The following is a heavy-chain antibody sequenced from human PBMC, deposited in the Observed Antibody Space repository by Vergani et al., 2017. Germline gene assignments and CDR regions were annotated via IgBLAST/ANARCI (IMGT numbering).Heavy chain of an antibody. CDR1: GESFSSFY. J-gene: IGHJ4*02. CDR3: ARQSGSYYDFDY. Sequence: QVQLQQWGAGVVKPSGTLSLTCAVFGESFSSFYWSLIRQPPGKGLEWIATVFHSGSAYYNPSLRRRVTISVETSKNQFSLRLTTLTAADTAVYYCARQSGSYYDFDYWGQGTLVTVSS. CDR2: VFHSGSA. V-gene: IGHV4-34*02. D-gene: IGHD1-26*01.